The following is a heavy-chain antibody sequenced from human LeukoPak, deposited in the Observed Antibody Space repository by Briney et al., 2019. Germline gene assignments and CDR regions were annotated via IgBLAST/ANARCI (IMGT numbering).Heavy chain of an antibody. CDR3: ARDSGYDFWSGYGANWFDP. J-gene: IGHJ5*02. CDR1: GYTFTGYY. Sequence: GASVKVSCKASGYTFTGYYMRWVRQAPGQGLEWMGWINPNSGGTNYAQKFQGRVTMTRDTSISTAYMELSRLRSDDTAVYYCARDSGYDFWSGYGANWFDPWGQGTLVTVSS. D-gene: IGHD3-3*01. V-gene: IGHV1-2*02. CDR2: INPNSGGT.